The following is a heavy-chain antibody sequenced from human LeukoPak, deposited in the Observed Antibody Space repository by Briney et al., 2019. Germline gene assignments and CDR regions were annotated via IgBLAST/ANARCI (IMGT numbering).Heavy chain of an antibody. Sequence: SETLSLTCTVSGGSISSYYWSWIRQPPGKGLEWIGYIYYSGSTNYNPSLKSRVTISVDTSKDPFSLKLSPVTAADTAVYYCARRDTSSWYKDDAFDIWGQGTMVTVSS. J-gene: IGHJ3*02. D-gene: IGHD6-13*01. CDR2: IYYSGST. CDR1: GGSISSYY. V-gene: IGHV4-59*08. CDR3: ARRDTSSWYKDDAFDI.